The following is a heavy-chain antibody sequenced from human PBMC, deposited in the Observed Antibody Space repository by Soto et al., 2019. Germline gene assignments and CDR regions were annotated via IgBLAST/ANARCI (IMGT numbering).Heavy chain of an antibody. V-gene: IGHV3-21*01. Sequence: EVQLVESGGGLVKPGGSLRLSCAASGFTFSSYSVNWVRQAPGKGLEWVSSISSVSSYIYYADSVKGRFTISRDNAKNSLYLQMNSLRAEDTAVYYCARAPSRWQQLLYWYFDLWGRGTLVTVSS. CDR3: ARAPSRWQQLLYWYFDL. CDR1: GFTFSSYS. D-gene: IGHD6-13*01. J-gene: IGHJ2*01. CDR2: ISSVSSYI.